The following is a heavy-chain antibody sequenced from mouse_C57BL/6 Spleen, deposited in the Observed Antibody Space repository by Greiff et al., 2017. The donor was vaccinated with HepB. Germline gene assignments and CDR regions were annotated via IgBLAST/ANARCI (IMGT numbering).Heavy chain of an antibody. CDR3: ARTLYYYGSSSFAY. D-gene: IGHD1-1*01. Sequence: EVMLVESGGGLVKPGGSLKLSCAASGFTFSSYAMSWVRQTPEKRLEWVATISDGGSYTYYPDNVKGRFTISRDNAKNNLYLQMSHLKSEDTAMYYCARTLYYYGSSSFAYWGQGTLVTVSA. V-gene: IGHV5-4*03. CDR1: GFTFSSYA. CDR2: ISDGGSYT. J-gene: IGHJ3*01.